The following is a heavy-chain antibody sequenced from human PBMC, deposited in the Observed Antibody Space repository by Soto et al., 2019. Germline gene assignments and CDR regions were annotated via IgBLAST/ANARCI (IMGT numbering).Heavy chain of an antibody. V-gene: IGHV3-23*01. CDR2: ISGSGGST. CDR3: ATDRPTYEYGSGSYSTRDY. CDR1: GFTFSSYA. Sequence: EVQLLESGGGLVQPGGSLRLSCAASGFTFSSYAMSWVRQAPGKGLEWVSAISGSGGSTYYADSVKGRFTISRDNSKNTLHLQMNSLRPEYAAVYYCATDRPTYEYGSGSYSTRDYWGQGTLVTVSS. D-gene: IGHD3-10*01. J-gene: IGHJ4*02.